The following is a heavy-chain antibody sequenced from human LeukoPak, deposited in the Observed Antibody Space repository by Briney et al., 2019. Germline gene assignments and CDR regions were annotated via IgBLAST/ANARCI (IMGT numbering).Heavy chain of an antibody. V-gene: IGHV3-23*01. J-gene: IGHJ3*02. CDR3: AKVELATVVRGAFDI. CDR2: ISGSGDRT. CDR1: GFTFSKVW. Sequence: GGSLRLSCAASGFTFSKVWMSWVRQTPGKGLEWVSVISGSGDRTYYADSLKGRFTISRDNSKNTLYLQMNSLSTEDTAVYYCAKVELATVVRGAFDIWGQGTMVTVSS. D-gene: IGHD4-23*01.